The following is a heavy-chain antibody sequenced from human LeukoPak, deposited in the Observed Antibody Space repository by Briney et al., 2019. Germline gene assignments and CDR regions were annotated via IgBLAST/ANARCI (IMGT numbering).Heavy chain of an antibody. CDR1: GGSISSGGYY. Sequence: SETLSLTCTVSGGSISSGGYYWSWIRQHPGKGLEWIGYIYYSGSTYYNPSLKSRVTISVDTSKNQFSLKLSSVTAADTAVNYCASYYYDSSGYVYLDYWGQGALVTVSS. V-gene: IGHV4-31*03. CDR2: IYYSGST. J-gene: IGHJ4*02. D-gene: IGHD3-22*01. CDR3: ASYYYDSSGYVYLDY.